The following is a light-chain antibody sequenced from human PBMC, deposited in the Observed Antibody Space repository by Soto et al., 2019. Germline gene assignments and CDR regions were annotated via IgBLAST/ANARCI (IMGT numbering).Light chain of an antibody. Sequence: QSALTQPASVSGSPGQSITISCTGTSSDVGGYNCVSWYQQYPGKAPKLMIYEVSNRPSGVSNRFSGSKSGNTASLTISGLQAEDEADYYCSSYTSSGTLMVFGGGTKVTVL. CDR2: EVS. CDR1: SSDVGGYNC. V-gene: IGLV2-14*01. J-gene: IGLJ2*01. CDR3: SSYTSSGTLMV.